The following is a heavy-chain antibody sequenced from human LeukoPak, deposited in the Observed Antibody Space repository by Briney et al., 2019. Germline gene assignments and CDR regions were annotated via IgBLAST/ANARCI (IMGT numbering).Heavy chain of an antibody. CDR2: ISTNGDST. CDR3: ARWGSTSCYDY. CDR1: GFTFSTYA. D-gene: IGHD2-2*01. J-gene: IGHJ4*02. V-gene: IGHV3-64*02. Sequence: GGSLRLSCAASGFTFSTYAMHWVHQAPGKGLEYVSAISTNGDSTYYADSVKGRFTISRDNSKNTLFLQMGSLRADDKAVYYCARWGSTSCYDYWGQGTLVTVSS.